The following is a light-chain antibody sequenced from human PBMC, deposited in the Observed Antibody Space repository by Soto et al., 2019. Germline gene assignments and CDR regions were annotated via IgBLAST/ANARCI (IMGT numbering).Light chain of an antibody. Sequence: DTVLTQSPGTLSLSPGERVTLSCRASQSVTSTYLAWYQHRPGQAPRLLIYGASTRATGIPDGFSGSGSGTDFTLTISRLEPEDFAVYYCQQYAYAPWTFGHGTKVEIK. CDR2: GAS. CDR3: QQYAYAPWT. J-gene: IGKJ1*01. CDR1: QSVTSTY. V-gene: IGKV3-20*01.